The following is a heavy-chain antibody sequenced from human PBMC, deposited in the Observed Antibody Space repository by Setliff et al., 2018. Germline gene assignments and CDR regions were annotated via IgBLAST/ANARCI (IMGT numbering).Heavy chain of an antibody. CDR1: GYIFTRYR. D-gene: IGHD2-2*01. V-gene: IGHV1-18*01. Sequence: ASVKVSCKASGYIFTRYRITWVRQSPGQGLEWMAMIITSTGKTSYAQKFQGRVTVTTDTYTGTGYMELRSLRSDDTAMYFCARFGGSCSSSSCYASDLWGQGTMVTVSS. CDR3: ARFGGSCSSSSCYASDL. CDR2: IITSTGKT. J-gene: IGHJ3*01.